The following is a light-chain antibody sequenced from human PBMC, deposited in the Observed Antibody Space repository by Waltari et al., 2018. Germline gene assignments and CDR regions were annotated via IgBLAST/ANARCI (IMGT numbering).Light chain of an antibody. CDR3: VGWDASLSGYV. J-gene: IGLJ1*01. CDR2: KNN. CDR1: NSNIGSDT. V-gene: IGLV1-47*01. Sequence: QSVLTQPPSASGTPGQRVTISCSGSNSNIGSDTVYWYQHLPGAAPKLPIYKNNQRPSGIPDRFSGSKSGTSASLAISGLRSEDDGDYYCVGWDASLSGYVFGTGTKVTVL.